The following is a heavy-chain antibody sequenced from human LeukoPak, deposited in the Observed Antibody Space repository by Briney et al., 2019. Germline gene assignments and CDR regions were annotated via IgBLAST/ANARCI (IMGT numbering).Heavy chain of an antibody. CDR2: ISGSGGST. CDR3: ARTIFGVVIRLGDY. D-gene: IGHD3-3*01. J-gene: IGHJ4*02. CDR1: GFTFSSYA. Sequence: GGSLRLSCAASGFTFSSYAMSWVRQAPGKGLEWVSAISGSGGSTYYADSVKGRFTISRDNSKNTLYLQMNSLRAEDTAVYYCARTIFGVVIRLGDYWGQGTLVTVSS. V-gene: IGHV3-23*01.